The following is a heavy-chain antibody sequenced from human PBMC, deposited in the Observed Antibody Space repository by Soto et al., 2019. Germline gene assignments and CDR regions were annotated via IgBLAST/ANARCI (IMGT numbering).Heavy chain of an antibody. Sequence: QVPLVQSGAEVKKPGASVKVSCKVSGYSLSESSMHWVRQAPGKGLEGMGGVDPKDGEILYAQKFQGRVTLTDDTSTDTAHMELSSLTYDDTAVDYRVTVTWGDWGQGTLVTVSS. CDR2: VDPKDGEI. J-gene: IGHJ4*02. CDR1: GYSLSESS. D-gene: IGHD7-27*01. V-gene: IGHV1-24*01. CDR3: VTVTWGD.